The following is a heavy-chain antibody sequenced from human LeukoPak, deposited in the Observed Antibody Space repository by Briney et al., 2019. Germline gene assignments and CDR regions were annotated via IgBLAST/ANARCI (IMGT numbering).Heavy chain of an antibody. CDR2: IYYSGST. Sequence: SETLSLTCTVSGGSISSSSYYWGWIRQPPGKGLEWIGSIYYSGSTYYNPSLKSRVTMSVDTSKNQFSLKLSSVTAADTAVYYCARRAYCGSDCYIFDYWGQGILVTVSS. D-gene: IGHD2-21*01. V-gene: IGHV4-39*07. J-gene: IGHJ4*02. CDR1: GGSISSSSYY. CDR3: ARRAYCGSDCYIFDY.